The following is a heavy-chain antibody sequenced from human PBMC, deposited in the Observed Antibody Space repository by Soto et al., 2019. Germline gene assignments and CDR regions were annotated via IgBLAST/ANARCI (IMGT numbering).Heavy chain of an antibody. CDR2: MSFDGNHQ. CDR3: ASCERFPRVGVDYYALDV. J-gene: IGHJ6*02. CDR1: GFTINRND. V-gene: IGHV3-30*03. D-gene: IGHD3-3*01. Sequence: QVHLVESGGGVVQPGGSLRLSCAASGFTINRNDMYWVRQAPGKGLEWVAVMSFDGNHQHYADSVKGRFTISRDTSMNTLSLEMNSLRRDVTAVYYCASCERFPRVGVDYYALDVWGQGTTVIVSS.